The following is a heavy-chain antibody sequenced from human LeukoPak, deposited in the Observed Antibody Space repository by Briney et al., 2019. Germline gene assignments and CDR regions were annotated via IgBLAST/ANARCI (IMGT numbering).Heavy chain of an antibody. CDR3: ARGGSYLVSDAFDI. V-gene: IGHV3-53*01. D-gene: IGHD1-26*01. Sequence: PGGSLRLSCAASGFTFSSYWMSWVRQAPGKGLEWVSVIYSGGSTYYADSVKGRFTISRDNSKNTLYLQMNSLRAEDTAVYYCARGGSYLVSDAFDIWGQGTMVTVSS. CDR2: IYSGGST. CDR1: GFTFSSYW. J-gene: IGHJ3*02.